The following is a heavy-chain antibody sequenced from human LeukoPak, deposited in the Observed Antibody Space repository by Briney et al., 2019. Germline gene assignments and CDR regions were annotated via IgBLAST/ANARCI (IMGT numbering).Heavy chain of an antibody. J-gene: IGHJ4*02. V-gene: IGHV3-23*01. CDR3: AKDVIRVGASHFDY. CDR2: ISDSDGRT. CDR1: GFTFSNYA. D-gene: IGHD2/OR15-2a*01. Sequence: GGSLRLSCAASGFTFSNYAMSWVRQAPGKGLEWVSAISDSDGRTYYADSVKGRFTISRDNSKNTLYLQMNGLRAEDTAVYYCAKDVIRVGASHFDYWGQGTLVTVSS.